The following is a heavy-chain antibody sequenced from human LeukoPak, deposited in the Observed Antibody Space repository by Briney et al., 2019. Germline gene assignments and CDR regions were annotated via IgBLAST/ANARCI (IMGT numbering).Heavy chain of an antibody. Sequence: PPETLSLTCTVSGGSISSYYWSWIRQPPGEGLEWMGYIYFSGGTNYNPSLKSRVTISVDTSKNQFSLKLSSVTAADTAVYYCARLRDSGWYLFYFDYWGQGTLVTVSS. J-gene: IGHJ4*02. CDR3: ARLRDSGWYLFYFDY. CDR1: GGSISSYY. D-gene: IGHD6-19*01. CDR2: IYFSGGT. V-gene: IGHV4-59*01.